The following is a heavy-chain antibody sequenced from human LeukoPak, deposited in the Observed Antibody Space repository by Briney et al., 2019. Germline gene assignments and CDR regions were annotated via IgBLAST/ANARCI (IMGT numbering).Heavy chain of an antibody. V-gene: IGHV1-69*05. CDR3: ARDYKYSYGYDYADWFDP. CDR2: IIPIFGTA. CDR1: GGTFSSYA. D-gene: IGHD5-18*01. J-gene: IGHJ5*02. Sequence: GSSVKVSCKASGGTFSSYAISWVRQAPGQGLEWMGGIIPIFGTANCAQKFQGRVTITTDESTSTAYMELSSLRSEDTAVYYCARDYKYSYGYDYADWFDPWGQGTLVTVSS.